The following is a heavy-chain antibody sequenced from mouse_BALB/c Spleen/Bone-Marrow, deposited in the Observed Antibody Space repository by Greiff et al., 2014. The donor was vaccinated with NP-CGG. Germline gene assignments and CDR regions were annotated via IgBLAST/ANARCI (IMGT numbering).Heavy chain of an antibody. CDR1: GYTFTNYW. V-gene: IGHV1-7*01. Sequence: VKLMESGAELAKPGASVKMSCKASGYTFTNYWMHWVKQRPGQGLEWIGYINLSTGYTEYNQKFKDKATLTADKSSSTAYMQLSSLTSEDSAVYYCARDDHDDYWGQGTTLTVSS. J-gene: IGHJ2*01. CDR3: ARDDHDDY. CDR2: INLSTGYT. D-gene: IGHD2-4*01.